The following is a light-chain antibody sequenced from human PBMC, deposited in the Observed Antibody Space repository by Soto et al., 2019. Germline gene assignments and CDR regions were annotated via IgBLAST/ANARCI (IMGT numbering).Light chain of an antibody. CDR1: QTISSW. Sequence: DIQMTQSPSTLSGSVGDRVTITCRASQTISSWLAWYQQKPGKAPKLLIYKASTLKSGVPSRFSGSGSGTEFTLTIISLQPDRFAANDCHSSNTQSVAIGQGTKVDI. CDR3: HSSNTQSVA. J-gene: IGKJ1*01. CDR2: KAS. V-gene: IGKV1-5*03.